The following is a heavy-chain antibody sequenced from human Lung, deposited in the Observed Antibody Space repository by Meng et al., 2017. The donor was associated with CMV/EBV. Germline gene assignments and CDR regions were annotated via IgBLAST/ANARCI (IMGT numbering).Heavy chain of an antibody. V-gene: IGHV1-69*05. J-gene: IGHJ6*02. CDR2: IIPIFSIA. Sequence: SVKVSCKASGGTFSSYAFSWVRQAPGQGLEWMGGIIPIFSIANYAQKFQGRVTITTDESTSTAYMELSSLRSEDTAVYYCARGRTGDCSSTSCYNYYYYYGMDVWGQGTXVTVSS. D-gene: IGHD2-2*02. CDR3: ARGRTGDCSSTSCYNYYYYYGMDV. CDR1: GGTFSSYA.